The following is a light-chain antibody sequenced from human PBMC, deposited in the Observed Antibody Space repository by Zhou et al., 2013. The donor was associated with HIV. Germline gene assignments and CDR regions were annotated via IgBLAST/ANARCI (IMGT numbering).Light chain of an antibody. CDR1: QSVTSSY. Sequence: EIVLTQSPGTLSLSPGERATLSCRASQSVTSSYLAWHQQIRGQAPRLLIYDVSSRAAGIPDRFSGSGSGTDFTLTISRLEPEDFAVYYCQQYDSSRTFGQGTKVEIK. J-gene: IGKJ1*01. V-gene: IGKV3-20*01. CDR2: DVS. CDR3: QQYDSSRT.